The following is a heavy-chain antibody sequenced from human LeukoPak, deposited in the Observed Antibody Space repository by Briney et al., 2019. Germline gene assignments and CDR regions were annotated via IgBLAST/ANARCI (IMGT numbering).Heavy chain of an antibody. V-gene: IGHV4-34*01. J-gene: IGHJ4*02. D-gene: IGHD4-11*01. Sequence: SETLSLTCAVYGGSFSGYYWSWIRQPPGKGLEWIGEINHSGSTNYNPSLKSRVTMSVDTSKNQFSLKLSSVTAADTAVYYCARHDYSNYPVFNYWGQGTLVTVSS. CDR1: GGSFSGYY. CDR3: ARHDYSNYPVFNY. CDR2: INHSGST.